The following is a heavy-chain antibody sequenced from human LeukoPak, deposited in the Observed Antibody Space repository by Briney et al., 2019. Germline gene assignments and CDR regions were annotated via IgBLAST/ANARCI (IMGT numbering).Heavy chain of an antibody. CDR3: ARDPGYDYVWGSYTPDY. Sequence: PGGSLRLSCAASGFTFSSYSMNWVRQAPGKGLEWVSSISSSSSYIYYADSVKGRFTISRDNAKNSLYLQMNSLRAEDTAVYYCARDPGYDYVWGSYTPDYWGQGTLVTVSS. J-gene: IGHJ4*02. V-gene: IGHV3-21*01. CDR2: ISSSSSYI. CDR1: GFTFSSYS. D-gene: IGHD3-16*01.